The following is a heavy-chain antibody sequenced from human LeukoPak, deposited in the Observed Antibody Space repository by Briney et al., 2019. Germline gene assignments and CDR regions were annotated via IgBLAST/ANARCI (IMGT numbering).Heavy chain of an antibody. CDR2: IIPILGIA. CDR1: GGTFSSYA. D-gene: IGHD2-2*01. V-gene: IGHV1-69*04. CDR3: ASQTMPVVPAAPFDP. Sequence: GASVKVSCKASGGTFSSYAISWVRQAPGQGLEWMGRIIPILGIANYAQKFQGRVTITADKSTSTAYMELSSLRSEDTAVYYCASQTMPVVPAAPFDPWGQGTLVTVSS. J-gene: IGHJ5*02.